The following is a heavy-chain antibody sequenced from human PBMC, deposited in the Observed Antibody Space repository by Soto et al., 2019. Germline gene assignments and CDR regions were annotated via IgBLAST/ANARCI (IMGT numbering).Heavy chain of an antibody. CDR3: ARGGYCDSTSCPRDHYGMDV. V-gene: IGHV3-72*01. D-gene: IGHD2-2*01. CDR1: GFTFSDHY. CDR2: TRNKANSYTT. J-gene: IGHJ6*02. Sequence: EVHLVESGGGLVQPGGSLRLSCVVSGFTFSDHYMDWVRQAPGKGLEWVGRTRNKANSYTTEYAASVRGRFTISRDDSKNSLYLQRNSLKTEDTAVYYCARGGYCDSTSCPRDHYGMDVWGQGTTVTVSS.